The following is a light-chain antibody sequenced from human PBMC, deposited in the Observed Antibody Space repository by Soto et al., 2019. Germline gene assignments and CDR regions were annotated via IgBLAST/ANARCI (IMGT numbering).Light chain of an antibody. CDR2: GAS. CDR1: QSVSSK. V-gene: IGKV3-20*01. Sequence: EIVLTQSPGTLSLSLGERATLSCRASQSVSSKLAWYQQKPGQAPRVLIYGASSRATGIPDRFGGSGSGTDFTLTISRLEPEDFAVNYCQQYGGSPRTFGQGTKLEI. J-gene: IGKJ2*01. CDR3: QQYGGSPRT.